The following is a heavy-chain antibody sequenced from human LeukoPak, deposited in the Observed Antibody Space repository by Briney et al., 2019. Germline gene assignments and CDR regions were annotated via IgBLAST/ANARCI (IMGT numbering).Heavy chain of an antibody. CDR2: ISGSGGST. CDR3: AKDRPMVRGAQGY. V-gene: IGHV3-23*01. Sequence: GGSLRLSCAASGFTLSSYAVSWVRQAPGKGLECVSAISGSGGSTYYADSVKGRFTISRDNSKNTLYLQMNSLRAEDTAVYYCAKDRPMVRGAQGYWGQGTLVTVSS. J-gene: IGHJ4*02. CDR1: GFTLSSYA. D-gene: IGHD3-10*01.